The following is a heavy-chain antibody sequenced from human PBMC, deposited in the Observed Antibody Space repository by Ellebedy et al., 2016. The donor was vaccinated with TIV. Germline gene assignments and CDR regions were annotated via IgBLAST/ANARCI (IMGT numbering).Heavy chain of an antibody. CDR1: GYTFTSYA. Sequence: AASVKVSCKASGYTFTSYAMHWVRQAPGQRLEWMGWINAGNGNTKYSQKFQGRVTITRDKSTSTAYMELSSLRSEDTAVYYCARGDPPDLLIDYWGQGTLVTVSS. CDR2: INAGNGNT. D-gene: IGHD2-21*01. CDR3: ARGDPPDLLIDY. V-gene: IGHV1-3*01. J-gene: IGHJ4*02.